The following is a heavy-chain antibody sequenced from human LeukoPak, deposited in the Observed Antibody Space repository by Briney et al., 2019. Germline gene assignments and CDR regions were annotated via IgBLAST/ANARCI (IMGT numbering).Heavy chain of an antibody. CDR1: GYTFTSYG. CDR2: ISAYNGNT. J-gene: IGHJ4*02. CDR3: ARDQGAYCGGDCYSASLY. V-gene: IGHV1-18*01. Sequence: ASVKVSCKASGYTFTSYGISWVRQAPGQGLEWMGWISAYNGNTNYAQKLQGRVTMTTDTSTSTAYMELRSLRSDDTAVYYCARDQGAYCGGDCYSASLYWGQGTLVTVSS. D-gene: IGHD2-21*02.